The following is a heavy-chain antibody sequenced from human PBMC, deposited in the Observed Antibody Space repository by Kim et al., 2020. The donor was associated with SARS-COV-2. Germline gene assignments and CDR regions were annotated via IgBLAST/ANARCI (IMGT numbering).Heavy chain of an antibody. V-gene: IGHV4-34*01. D-gene: IGHD2-15*01. Sequence: LTSRVTISVDTSKNQSSLKLSSVTAADTAVYYCARGRGGGYYYNYYGMDVWGQGTTVTVSS. CDR3: ARGRGGGYYYNYYGMDV. J-gene: IGHJ6*02.